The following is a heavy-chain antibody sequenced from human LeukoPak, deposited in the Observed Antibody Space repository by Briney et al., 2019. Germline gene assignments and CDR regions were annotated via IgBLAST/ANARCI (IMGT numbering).Heavy chain of an antibody. D-gene: IGHD6-6*01. CDR3: ARVGSSSSEDY. CDR2: IKQDGSEK. Sequence: GGSLRLSCAASGFTFSNFAMTWVRQAPGKGLEWVANIKQDGSEKYYVDSVKGRFTISRDNAKNSLYLQMNSLRAEDTAVYYCARVGSSSSEDYWGQGTLVTVSS. CDR1: GFTFSNFA. J-gene: IGHJ4*02. V-gene: IGHV3-7*01.